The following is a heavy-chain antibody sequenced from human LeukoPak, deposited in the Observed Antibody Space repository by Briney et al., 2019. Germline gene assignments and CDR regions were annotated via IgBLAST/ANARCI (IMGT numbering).Heavy chain of an antibody. V-gene: IGHV4-59*08. Sequence: SETLSLTCTVSGGSVSSYYWSWLRQPPGKGLEWIGYIYYSGSTNYNPSLKSRVTISVDTSKNQFSLKLSSVTAADTAVYYCARHGLLWFGELFDYWGQGTLVTVSS. D-gene: IGHD3-10*01. CDR1: GGSVSSYY. CDR2: IYYSGST. J-gene: IGHJ4*02. CDR3: ARHGLLWFGELFDY.